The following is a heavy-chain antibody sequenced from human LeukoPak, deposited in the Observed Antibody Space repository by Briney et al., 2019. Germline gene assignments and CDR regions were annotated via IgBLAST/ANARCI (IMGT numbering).Heavy chain of an antibody. CDR1: GFTFSSYW. V-gene: IGHV3-7*03. J-gene: IGHJ6*02. CDR2: IKQDGSEK. D-gene: IGHD5-12*01. CDR3: ARDAWRRAFNYGMDV. Sequence: GGSLRLSCAASGFTFSSYWMRWVRQAPGKGLEWVANIKQDGSEKYYVDSVKGRFTISRDNAENSLHLEMNSLRHEDTAVYFCARDAWRRAFNYGMDVWGQGTTVAVSS.